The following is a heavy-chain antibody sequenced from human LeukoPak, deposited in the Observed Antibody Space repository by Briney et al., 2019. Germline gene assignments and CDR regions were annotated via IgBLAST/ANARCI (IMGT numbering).Heavy chain of an antibody. J-gene: IGHJ4*02. V-gene: IGHV1-58*02. CDR2: IVVGSGNT. Sequence: SVKVSCKASGFTFTSSAMQWVRQARGQRLEWIGWIVVGSGNTNYAQKFQERVTITRDMSTSTAYMELSSLRSEDTAVYYCAAELRGYSYGLDYWGQGTLVTVSS. CDR3: AAELRGYSYGLDY. D-gene: IGHD5-18*01. CDR1: GFTFTSSA.